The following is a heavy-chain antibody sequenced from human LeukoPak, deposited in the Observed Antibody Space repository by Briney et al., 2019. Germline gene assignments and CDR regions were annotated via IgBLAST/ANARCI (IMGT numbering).Heavy chain of an antibody. CDR1: GFTFSTYS. CDR3: ARDADTAKGYGMDV. CDR2: ISSRRSYI. V-gene: IGHV3-21*01. D-gene: IGHD5-18*01. J-gene: IGHJ6*04. Sequence: GGSLRLSCSASGFTFSTYSMNWVRQAPGKGLEGVSSISSRRSYIYYADSVKGRFTISRDNAKNSLYLQMNSLRAEDTAVYFCARDADTAKGYGMDVWGKGTTVTVSS.